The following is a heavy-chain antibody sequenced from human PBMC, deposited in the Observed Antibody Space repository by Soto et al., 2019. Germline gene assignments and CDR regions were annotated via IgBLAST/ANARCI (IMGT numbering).Heavy chain of an antibody. J-gene: IGHJ3*02. D-gene: IGHD1-26*01. CDR1: CFSIPSTRSY. V-gene: IGHV4-39*01. Sequence: SATLNLTFPLDCFSIPSTRSYCVVILQPPGKGLEWIASIKYSGTTFYNPSLKSRVTLSVDTSKNQFALKLSSVTAAETAVYYCARHGITGSYYDAFDIWGQGTMVS. CDR3: ARHGITGSYYDAFDI. CDR2: IKYSGTT.